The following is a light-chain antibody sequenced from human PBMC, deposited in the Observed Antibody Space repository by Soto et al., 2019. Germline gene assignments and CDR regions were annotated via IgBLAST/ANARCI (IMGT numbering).Light chain of an antibody. CDR3: QQSYSSSWT. J-gene: IGKJ1*01. CDR2: GTS. V-gene: IGKV1-39*01. CDR1: QSITNS. Sequence: DIQLTQSPSSLSASIGDRVTITCRASQSITNSLNWYQQKPGRAPHLLIYGTSGLQTGVPSRFSGSGSGTDFTLTISSLQRDDFATYYCQQSYSSSWTFGQGTKVEI.